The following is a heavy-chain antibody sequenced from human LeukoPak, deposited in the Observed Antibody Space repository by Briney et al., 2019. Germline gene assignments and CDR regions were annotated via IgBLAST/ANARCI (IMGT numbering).Heavy chain of an antibody. CDR1: GFNLNNDY. J-gene: IGHJ6*02. CDR2: TYSDGNT. Sequence: GGSLRLSCAASGFNLNNDYMTWVRQAPGRGLEWVSVTYSDGNTYYADSVRGRFTISRDKSKNTLYLQMNSLRAEDTAVYYCARGVVYYSYEMDVWSQGTTVTVSS. CDR3: ARGVVYYSYEMDV. V-gene: IGHV3-66*01. D-gene: IGHD3-3*01.